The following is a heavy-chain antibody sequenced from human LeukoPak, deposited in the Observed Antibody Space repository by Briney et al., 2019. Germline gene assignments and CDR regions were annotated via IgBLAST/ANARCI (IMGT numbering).Heavy chain of an antibody. J-gene: IGHJ4*02. CDR3: ARGDYSDSTGYFAY. V-gene: IGHV4-39*01. CDR2: VYFSGST. D-gene: IGHD3-22*01. Sequence: PSETLSLTCTVSGGSIGSSSQYWGWLRQTPGKGLEWIGSVYFSGSTYYNPSLKSRVTISLDTPKNQFSLNLGSVTAADTAVYYCARGDYSDSTGYFAYWGQGTLVTVSS. CDR1: GGSIGSSSQY.